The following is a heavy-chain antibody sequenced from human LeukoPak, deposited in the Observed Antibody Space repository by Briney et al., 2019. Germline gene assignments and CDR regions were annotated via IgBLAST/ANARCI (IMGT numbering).Heavy chain of an antibody. Sequence: PSETLSLTCTVSGGSISSYYWSWIRQPPGKGLEWIGYIYYSGSTNYNPSLKSRVTISVETSKNQFSLKLSCVTAADTAVYYCARASSGYDTFDIWGQGTMVTVSS. CDR2: IYYSGST. D-gene: IGHD5-12*01. CDR1: GGSISSYY. V-gene: IGHV4-59*01. J-gene: IGHJ3*02. CDR3: ARASSGYDTFDI.